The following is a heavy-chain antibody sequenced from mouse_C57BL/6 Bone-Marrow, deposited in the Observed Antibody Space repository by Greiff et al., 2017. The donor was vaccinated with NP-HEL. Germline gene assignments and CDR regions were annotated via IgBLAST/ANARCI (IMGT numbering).Heavy chain of an antibody. D-gene: IGHD1-1*01. CDR1: GFTFTDYY. CDR2: IRNNANGYTT. Sequence: DVMLVESGGGLVQPGGSLSLSCAASGFTFTDYYMSWVRQPPGKALEWLGFIRNNANGYTTEYSASVKGKFTISRDNSQSILYLQMNALGAEVSATDSCASPLDYYGSSHYWYFDVWGTGTTVTVSS. V-gene: IGHV7-3*01. CDR3: ASPLDYYGSSHYWYFDV. J-gene: IGHJ1*03.